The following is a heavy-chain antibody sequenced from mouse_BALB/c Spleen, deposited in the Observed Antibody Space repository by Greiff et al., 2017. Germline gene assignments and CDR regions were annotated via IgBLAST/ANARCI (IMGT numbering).Heavy chain of an antibody. D-gene: IGHD2-4*01. Sequence: DVMLVESGGGLVKPGGSLKLSCAASGFTFSSYAMSWVRQTPEKRLEWVASISSGGSTYYPDSVKGRFTISRDNARNILYLQMSSLRSEDTAMYYCARGWDYDAYYYAMDYWGQGTSVTVSS. V-gene: IGHV5-6-5*01. CDR2: ISSGGST. J-gene: IGHJ4*01. CDR3: ARGWDYDAYYYAMDY. CDR1: GFTFSSYA.